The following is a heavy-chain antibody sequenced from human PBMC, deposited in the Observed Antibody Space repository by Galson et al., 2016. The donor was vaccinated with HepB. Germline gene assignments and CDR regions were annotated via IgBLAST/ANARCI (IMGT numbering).Heavy chain of an antibody. CDR1: GFNFGKFA. V-gene: IGHV3-23*01. Sequence: SLRLSCAGTGFNFGKFAINWVRQAPGRGLEWVSAISGSADSTYYADSVKGRFTVSRDNSNNTVTLHMSRLRAEDTALYFCARDPQEVVIAATHSDYWGQGALVVVSS. CDR3: ARDPQEVVIAATHSDY. J-gene: IGHJ4*02. D-gene: IGHD2-15*01. CDR2: ISGSADST.